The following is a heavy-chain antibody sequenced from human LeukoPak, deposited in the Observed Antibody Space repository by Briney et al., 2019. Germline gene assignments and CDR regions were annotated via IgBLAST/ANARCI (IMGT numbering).Heavy chain of an antibody. Sequence: PGGSLRLSCAASGFTFSTYSMNWVRQAPGKGLEWVSYVSFSSTTIYYADSVKCRFTISRDNAKNSLYLQMDSLRAEDTAMYYCARDSPSVYYTLGAFDIWGQGTMVTVSS. CDR3: ARDSPSVYYTLGAFDI. CDR2: VSFSSTTI. V-gene: IGHV3-48*01. J-gene: IGHJ3*02. D-gene: IGHD3-10*01. CDR1: GFTFSTYS.